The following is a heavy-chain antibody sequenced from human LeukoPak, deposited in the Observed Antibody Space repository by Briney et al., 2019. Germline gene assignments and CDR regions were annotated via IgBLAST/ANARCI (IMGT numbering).Heavy chain of an antibody. Sequence: GGSLRLSCAASGFTFSSYGVHWVRQAPGKGLEWVAVISYDGSNKYYADSVKGRFTISRDNSKNTLYLQMNSLRAEDTAVYYCAKVHSSGWYYFHYWGRGTLVTVSS. J-gene: IGHJ4*02. D-gene: IGHD6-19*01. CDR1: GFTFSSYG. CDR3: AKVHSSGWYYFHY. CDR2: ISYDGSNK. V-gene: IGHV3-30*18.